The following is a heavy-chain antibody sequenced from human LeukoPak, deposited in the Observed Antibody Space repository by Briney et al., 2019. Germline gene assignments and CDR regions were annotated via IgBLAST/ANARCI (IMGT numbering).Heavy chain of an antibody. Sequence: GGSLRLSCAASGFTFSGYTMNWVRQTPGKGLEWVSSISNGNVYIYYADSVRGRFTISRDNAKNTVSLQMNSLRGEDTAVYYCAKDDAWGRYKDWGQGTLVTVSS. CDR2: ISNGNVYI. CDR3: AKDDAWGRYKD. J-gene: IGHJ1*01. CDR1: GFTFSGYT. V-gene: IGHV3-21*04. D-gene: IGHD3-16*01.